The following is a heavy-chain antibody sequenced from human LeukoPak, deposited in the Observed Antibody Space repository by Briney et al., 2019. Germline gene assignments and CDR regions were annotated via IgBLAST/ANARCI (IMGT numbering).Heavy chain of an antibody. Sequence: GEALKTYLQASGYRFLSHWIGWDRPVPGKGRGRLAFIYPSGSRTRYTPSLQGQVIISPDKSTNTAYLQWSSLNASDTAIYYGACRMLLSLWFEPWGQGTLLTLSS. CDR3: ACRMLLSLWFEP. CDR2: IYPSGSRT. CDR1: GYRFLSHW. V-gene: IGHV5-51*01. J-gene: IGHJ5*02. D-gene: IGHD1-14*01.